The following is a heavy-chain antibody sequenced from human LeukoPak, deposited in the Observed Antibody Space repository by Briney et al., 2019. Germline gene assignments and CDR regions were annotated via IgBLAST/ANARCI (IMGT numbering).Heavy chain of an antibody. CDR3: ARGYSHDSVMDY. D-gene: IGHD5-18*01. J-gene: IGHJ4*02. CDR2: INPVGGST. V-gene: IGHV1-46*01. CDR1: GYSFSNYY. Sequence: ASVKVSCKASGYSFSNYYMKWVRQAPGQGLEWMGIINPVGGSTNYAQKFQGRVTMTRDTSTSTVYMELSSLRYEDTAVYYCARGYSHDSVMDYWGQGTLVTVSS.